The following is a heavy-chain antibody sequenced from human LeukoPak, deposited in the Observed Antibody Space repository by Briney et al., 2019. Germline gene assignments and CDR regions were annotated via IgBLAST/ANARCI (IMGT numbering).Heavy chain of an antibody. CDR3: ASRPSYTGRFDP. D-gene: IGHD3-16*02. V-gene: IGHV4-4*08. CDR2: IYSSGST. CDR1: GGSISNYS. J-gene: IGHJ5*02. Sequence: SETLSLTCTVSGGSISNYSWSWIRQPPGKGLEWIGYIYSSGSTNYNPSLKSRVTISVDTSKNQSSLKMSSLTAADTAVYYCASRPSYTGRFDPWGQGTLVTVSS.